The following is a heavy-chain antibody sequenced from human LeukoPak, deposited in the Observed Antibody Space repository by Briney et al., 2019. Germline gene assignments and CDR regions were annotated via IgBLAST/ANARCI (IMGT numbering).Heavy chain of an antibody. CDR2: IYTSGST. V-gene: IGHV4-4*07. J-gene: IGHJ4*02. D-gene: IGHD5-18*01. CDR1: GGSISSYY. Sequence: PSETLSLTCTVSGGSISSYYWNWIRQPAGKGLEWIGRIYTSGSTNYNPSLKSRVTMSVDTSKNQFSLKLSSVTAADTAVYYCASAPRRGWYSYGFSCDYWGQGTPVTVSS. CDR3: ASAPRRGWYSYGFSCDY.